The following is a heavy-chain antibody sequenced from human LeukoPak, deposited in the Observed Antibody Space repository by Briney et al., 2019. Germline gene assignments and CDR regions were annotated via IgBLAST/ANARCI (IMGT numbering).Heavy chain of an antibody. CDR1: GFTFSRSG. CDR3: ARAKYDYGDPVGWFDP. D-gene: IGHD4-17*01. J-gene: IGHJ5*02. CDR2: IRYDDASQK. Sequence: PGGSLRLSCAASGFTFSRSGMHWVRQAPGKGLEWVALIRYDDASQKDYADAVKGRFIISRDNAKNTLYLKMNSLRAEDTAVYFCARAKYDYGDPVGWFDPWGQGTLVTVSS. V-gene: IGHV3-30*02.